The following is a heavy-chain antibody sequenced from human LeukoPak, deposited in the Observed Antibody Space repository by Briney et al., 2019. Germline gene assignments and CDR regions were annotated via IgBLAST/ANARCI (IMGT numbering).Heavy chain of an antibody. J-gene: IGHJ3*02. Sequence: PSETLSLTCTVSGGSISSYYWSWIRQPPGKGLEWIGYIYYSGSTNYNPSLKSRVTISVDTSKNQFSLKLSSVTAADTAVYYCARRANGGFDAFDIWGQGTMVTVSS. CDR1: GGSISSYY. CDR3: ARRANGGFDAFDI. V-gene: IGHV4-59*01. CDR2: IYYSGST. D-gene: IGHD2-8*01.